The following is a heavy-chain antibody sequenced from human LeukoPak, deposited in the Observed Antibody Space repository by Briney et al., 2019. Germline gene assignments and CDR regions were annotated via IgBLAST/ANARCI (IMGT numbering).Heavy chain of an antibody. J-gene: IGHJ4*02. V-gene: IGHV4-34*01. Sequence: SETLSLTCAVYGGSFSGYYWSWIRQPPGKGLEWIGEINHSGSTNYNPSLKSRVTISVDTSKNQFSLKLSSVTAAATAVYYSARGSIAAAGIMGYWGQGTLVTVSS. CDR2: INHSGST. CDR1: GGSFSGYY. CDR3: ARGSIAAAGIMGY. D-gene: IGHD6-13*01.